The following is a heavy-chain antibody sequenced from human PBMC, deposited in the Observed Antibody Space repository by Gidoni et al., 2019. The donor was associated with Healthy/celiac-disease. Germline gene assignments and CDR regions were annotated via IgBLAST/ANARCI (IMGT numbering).Heavy chain of an antibody. J-gene: IGHJ4*02. CDR2: IKQDGSEK. CDR1: GFTFSSYG. D-gene: IGHD1-26*01. V-gene: IGHV3-7*01. CDR3: ARDSSYGGGYFDY. Sequence: EVQLVESGGGLVQPGGSLRLSCAASGFTFSSYGMSWVRQAPGKGLEWVANIKQDGSEKYYVDSVKGRFTISRDNAKNSLYLQMNSLRAEDTAVYYCARDSSYGGGYFDYWGQGTLVTVSS.